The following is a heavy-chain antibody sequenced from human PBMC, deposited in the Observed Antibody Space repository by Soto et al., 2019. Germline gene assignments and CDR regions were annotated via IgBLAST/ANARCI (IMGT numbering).Heavy chain of an antibody. D-gene: IGHD1-1*01. CDR3: ASANWNGRYDYYYGMDV. J-gene: IGHJ6*02. Sequence: QVQLVQSGAEEKKPGASVKVSCKASGYTFTSYAMHWVRQAPGQRLEWMGWINAGNGNTKYSQKFQGRVTITRDTSASTAYMELSSLRSEDTAVYYCASANWNGRYDYYYGMDVWGQGTTVTVSS. V-gene: IGHV1-3*05. CDR2: INAGNGNT. CDR1: GYTFTSYA.